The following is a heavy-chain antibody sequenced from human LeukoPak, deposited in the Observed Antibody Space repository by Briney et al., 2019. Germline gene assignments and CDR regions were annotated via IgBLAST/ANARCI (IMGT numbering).Heavy chain of an antibody. V-gene: IGHV4-39*01. CDR2: IYYSGST. CDR3: ARLGRWEPLGDY. D-gene: IGHD1-26*01. Sequence: SETLSLTCTVSGGSISSSSYYWGWIRQPPGKGLEWIGSIYYSGSTYYNPSLKSLVTISVDTSKNQFSLKLSSVTAADTAVYYCARLGRWEPLGDYWGQGTLVTVSS. J-gene: IGHJ4*02. CDR1: GGSISSSSYY.